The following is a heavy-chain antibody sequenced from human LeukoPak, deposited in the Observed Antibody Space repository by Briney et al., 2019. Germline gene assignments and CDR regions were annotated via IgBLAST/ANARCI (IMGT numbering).Heavy chain of an antibody. V-gene: IGHV3-21*01. CDR1: GFTFTSYA. J-gene: IGHJ4*02. CDR2: ISGSSSYI. CDR3: ARDQSRGDY. D-gene: IGHD3-16*01. Sequence: GGSLRLSCAASGFTFTSYAMNWVRQAPGKGLEWVSSISGSSSYIYYADSVEGRFTISRDNAKNSLFLQMNSLRAEDTAVYYCARDQSRGDYWGQRTLVAVSS.